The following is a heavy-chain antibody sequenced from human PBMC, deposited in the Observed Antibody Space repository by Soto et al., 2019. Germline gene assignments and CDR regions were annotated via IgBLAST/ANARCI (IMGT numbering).Heavy chain of an antibody. Sequence: EVQLVESGGGLVKPGGSLRLSCAASGFTFSSYSMNWVRQAPGKGLEWVSSISSSSSYIYYADSVKGRFTISRDNAKNSLYLQMNSLRAEDTAVYYWARPMIAPHSGLDYWGQGTLVTVSS. CDR1: GFTFSSYS. CDR2: ISSSSSYI. D-gene: IGHD2-15*01. CDR3: ARPMIAPHSGLDY. V-gene: IGHV3-21*01. J-gene: IGHJ4*02.